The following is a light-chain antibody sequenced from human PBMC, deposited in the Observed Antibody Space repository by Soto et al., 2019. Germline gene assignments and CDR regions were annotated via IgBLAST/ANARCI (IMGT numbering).Light chain of an antibody. J-gene: IGKJ1*01. CDR2: WAS. Sequence: DIVMTQSPDSLAVSLGERATINCKSSQSVLYSSNNKNYLAWYQQKPGQPPKLLIYWASTRESGVPDRFSGSGSGTDFPLTISSLQAEDVAVYYCQQYYRPWTFVQGTKVEIK. CDR1: QSVLYSSNNKNY. CDR3: QQYYRPWT. V-gene: IGKV4-1*01.